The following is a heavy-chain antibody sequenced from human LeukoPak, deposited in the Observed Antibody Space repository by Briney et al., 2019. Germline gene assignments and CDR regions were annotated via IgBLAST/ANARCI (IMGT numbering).Heavy chain of an antibody. CDR1: GGSMSDSRT. J-gene: IGHJ6*03. Sequence: PSETQSLTCSVSGGSMSDSRTWGWVRQPPGKGLEWIGYIYYSGSTNYNPSLKSRVTISVDTSKNQFSLKLSSVTAADTAVYYCARAIAAAGYYYYYYMDVWGKGTTVTVSS. V-gene: IGHV4-59*01. D-gene: IGHD6-13*01. CDR3: ARAIAAAGYYYYYYMDV. CDR2: IYYSGST.